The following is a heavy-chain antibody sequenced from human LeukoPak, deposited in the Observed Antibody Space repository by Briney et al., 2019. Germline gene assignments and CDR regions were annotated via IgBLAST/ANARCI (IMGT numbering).Heavy chain of an antibody. CDR3: AKSWWELLHSFDY. D-gene: IGHD1-26*01. J-gene: IGHJ4*02. CDR2: INSDGSST. Sequence: PGGSLRLSCAASGFTFSSCWMHWVRQAPGKGLVWVSRINSDGSSTTYADSVKGRFTISRDNAKNTLYLQMNSLRAEDTAVYYCAKSWWELLHSFDYWGQGTLVTVSS. V-gene: IGHV3-74*01. CDR1: GFTFSSCW.